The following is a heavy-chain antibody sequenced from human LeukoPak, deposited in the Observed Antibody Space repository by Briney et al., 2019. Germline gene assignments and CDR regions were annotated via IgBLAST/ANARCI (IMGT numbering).Heavy chain of an antibody. J-gene: IGHJ3*01. D-gene: IGHD1/OR15-1a*01. CDR3: AREFRTTTWSFDAFDL. Sequence: ASVKVSCKASGFTFTSYYMHWVRQAPGQGLEWMGIINPRGGGTTYAQKFQGRVTMTRDTSNNTSYMELSNLRSDDTAVYYCAREFRTTTWSFDAFDLWGQGTMVTVSS. V-gene: IGHV1-46*01. CDR1: GFTFTSYY. CDR2: INPRGGGT.